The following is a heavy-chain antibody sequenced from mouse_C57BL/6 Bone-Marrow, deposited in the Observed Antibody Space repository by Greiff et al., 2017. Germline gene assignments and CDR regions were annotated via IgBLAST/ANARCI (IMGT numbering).Heavy chain of an antibody. V-gene: IGHV2-5*01. D-gene: IGHD1-1*02. Sequence: VQLQQSGPGLVQPSPCLSITCTVSGFSLTSYGVHWVRQSPGKGLEWLGVIWRGGSTDYYAAFMSRLSITKDNSKSQDFYKMNSLQADDTAIYYCAKRVADWYFDVWGTGTTVTVSS. CDR3: AKRVADWYFDV. J-gene: IGHJ1*03. CDR1: GFSLTSYG. CDR2: IWRGGST.